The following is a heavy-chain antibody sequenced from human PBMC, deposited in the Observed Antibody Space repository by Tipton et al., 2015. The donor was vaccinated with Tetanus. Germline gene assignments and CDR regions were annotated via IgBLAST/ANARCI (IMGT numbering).Heavy chain of an antibody. CDR1: GGLITTGGYS. V-gene: IGHV4-30-2*01. Sequence: TLSLTCALSGGLITTGGYSWGWIRQTPGQGLEWIGYIYQTDSTYYNPSFRSRLTISISRSKNQFSLKLTSVTAADTAVYYCVRGRGLGAYSFGFEYWGQGAQVIVSS. D-gene: IGHD5-18*01. CDR2: IYQTDST. J-gene: IGHJ4*02. CDR3: VRGRGLGAYSFGFEY.